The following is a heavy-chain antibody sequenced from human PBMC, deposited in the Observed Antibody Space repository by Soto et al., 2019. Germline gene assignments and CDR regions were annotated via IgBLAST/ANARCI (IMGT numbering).Heavy chain of an antibody. CDR2: VHYSGTT. V-gene: IGHV4-59*01. CDR1: GGSISTYY. Sequence: QVQLQESGPGLVKPSETLSLTCTVSGGSISTYYWTWIRQPPGTGLEWIGYVHYSGTTNYNPSLKSRVTMSVDTSKNQFSLKLRSVTAADTAVYYCARGKIIGPWGQGTLVTVSS. J-gene: IGHJ5*02. CDR3: ARGKIIGP. D-gene: IGHD3-3*01.